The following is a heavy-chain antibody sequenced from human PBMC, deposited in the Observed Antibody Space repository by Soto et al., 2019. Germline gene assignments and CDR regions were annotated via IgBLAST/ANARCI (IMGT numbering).Heavy chain of an antibody. V-gene: IGHV3-15*01. D-gene: IGHD3-10*01. CDR2: IKSKTDAETI. Sequence: EVQLVESGGGLVKPGGSLRLSCAASGFTFSKAWMSWVRQAPGKGLEWVGRIKSKTDAETIDYTAPVKGRFTISRDDSKNTLYLQMNSLKTEDTAVYYCTTDSRSHYNPFFDSWGQGILVTVSS. J-gene: IGHJ4*02. CDR1: GFTFSKAW. CDR3: TTDSRSHYNPFFDS.